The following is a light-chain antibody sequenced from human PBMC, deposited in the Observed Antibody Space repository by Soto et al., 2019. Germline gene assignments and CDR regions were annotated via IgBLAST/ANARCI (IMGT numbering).Light chain of an antibody. CDR3: QHYNTYRT. Sequence: DIQVYLSASTLSGYVGDRVTITCRARQTISSWLAWYQQKPGKAPKLLIYKASTLKSGVPSRFSGSGSGTEFTLTISSLQPDDFATYYCQHYNTYRTFGQGTMV. CDR2: KAS. CDR1: QTISSW. J-gene: IGKJ1*01. V-gene: IGKV1-5*03.